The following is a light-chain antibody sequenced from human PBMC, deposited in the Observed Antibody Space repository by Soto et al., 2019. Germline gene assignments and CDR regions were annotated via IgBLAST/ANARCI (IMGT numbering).Light chain of an antibody. J-gene: IGLJ1*01. CDR2: EVS. CDR3: SSYAGSNNLDV. V-gene: IGLV2-8*01. Sequence: QSALTQPPSASGSPGQSVTISCTGTSSDVGGYNYVSWYQQHPGKAPKLMIYEVSKRPSGVPDRFSGSKSGNTASLTVSGLQAEEESDYDCSSYAGSNNLDVCGPGTKLTVL. CDR1: SSDVGGYNY.